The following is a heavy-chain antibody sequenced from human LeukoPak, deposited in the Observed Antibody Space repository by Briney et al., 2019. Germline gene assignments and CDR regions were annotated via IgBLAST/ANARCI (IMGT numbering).Heavy chain of an antibody. CDR3: ARPISDSSGYYFVDY. D-gene: IGHD3-22*01. Sequence: GESLTISCKGSGYSFTSYWIGWVRQMPGKGLEWMGIIYPGDSDTRYSPSFQGQVTISADKSISTAYLQWSSLKASDTAMYYCARPISDSSGYYFVDYWGQGTLVTVSS. V-gene: IGHV5-51*01. J-gene: IGHJ4*02. CDR1: GYSFTSYW. CDR2: IYPGDSDT.